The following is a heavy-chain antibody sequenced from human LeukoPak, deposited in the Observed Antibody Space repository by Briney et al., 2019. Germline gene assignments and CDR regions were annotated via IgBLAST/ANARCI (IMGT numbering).Heavy chain of an antibody. Sequence: SETLSLTCTVSGGSISSYYWSWIRQPPGKGLDWIGFIYHNGRTDYNPSLKSRVTISADTSKNQFSLRLSSVTAADTAVYYCARGGDFWSGYLNYYYYYMDVWGKGTTVTVSS. V-gene: IGHV4-59*01. D-gene: IGHD3-3*01. CDR3: ARGGDFWSGYLNYYYYYMDV. J-gene: IGHJ6*03. CDR2: IYHNGRT. CDR1: GGSISSYY.